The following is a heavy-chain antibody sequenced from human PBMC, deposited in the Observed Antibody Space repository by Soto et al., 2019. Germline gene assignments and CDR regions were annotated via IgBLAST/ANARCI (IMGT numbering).Heavy chain of an antibody. D-gene: IGHD2-15*01. CDR3: AKYCSGGSCFDY. Sequence: GASVKVSCKASGGTFSRYAISWVRQAPGQGLEWMGGIIPIFGTANYAQKFQGRVTITADESTSTAYMELSSLRSEDTAVYYCAKYCSGGSCFDYWGQGTLVTVSS. CDR2: IIPIFGTA. CDR1: GGTFSRYA. V-gene: IGHV1-69*13. J-gene: IGHJ4*02.